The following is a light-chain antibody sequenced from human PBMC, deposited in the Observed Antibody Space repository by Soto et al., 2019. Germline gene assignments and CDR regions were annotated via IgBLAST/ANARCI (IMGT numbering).Light chain of an antibody. Sequence: ESGLTQSPGTLSLSPGERATLSLRASRSVSSCVAWYHRKHGEAPRFPIYGASPRATGIPARFSGSGSGTEFTLTINSLQSEDFAVYYCQQYNNWPRTLGQATK. CDR3: QQYNNWPRT. V-gene: IGKV3-15*01. J-gene: IGKJ1*01. CDR1: RSVSSC. CDR2: GAS.